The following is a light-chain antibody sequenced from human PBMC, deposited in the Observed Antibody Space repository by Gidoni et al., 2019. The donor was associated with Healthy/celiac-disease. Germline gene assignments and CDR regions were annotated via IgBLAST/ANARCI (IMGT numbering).Light chain of an antibody. CDR2: DES. Sequence: IKMTQSPSSLSASVGDRVTITCQASQDISNYLNWYQQKPGKAPKLLIYDESNLETGVPSRFSGSGSGTDFTFTISSLQPEAIATYYCQQYDNLPRTFGQGTRLEIK. J-gene: IGKJ5*01. V-gene: IGKV1-33*01. CDR1: QDISNY. CDR3: QQYDNLPRT.